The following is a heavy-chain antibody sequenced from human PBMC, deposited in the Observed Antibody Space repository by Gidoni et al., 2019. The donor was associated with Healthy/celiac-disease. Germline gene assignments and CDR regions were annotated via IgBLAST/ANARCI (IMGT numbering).Heavy chain of an antibody. V-gene: IGHV2-26*01. Sequence: QVTLKESGPVLVKPTETLTLTCTVSGFSLSNARMGVSWIRQPPGKALEWLAHIFSNDEKSYSTSLKSRLTISKDTSKSQVVLTMTNMDPVDTATYYCARTPSPYYYYDSSGYYFDYWGQGTLVTVSS. CDR1: GFSLSNARMG. CDR2: IFSNDEK. J-gene: IGHJ4*02. D-gene: IGHD3-22*01. CDR3: ARTPSPYYYYDSSGYYFDY.